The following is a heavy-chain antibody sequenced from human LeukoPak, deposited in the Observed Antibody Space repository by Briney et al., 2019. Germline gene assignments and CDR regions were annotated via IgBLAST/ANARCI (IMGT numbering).Heavy chain of an antibody. V-gene: IGHV4-59*01. J-gene: IGHJ4*02. CDR2: IYYSGST. D-gene: IGHD3-3*01. CDR1: GGSISSYY. CDR3: ARTTGFLEWLPYYFDY. Sequence: SETLSLTCTVSGGSISSYYWSWIRQPPGKGLEWIGYIYYSGSTNYNPSLKSRVTISVDTSKNQFSLKLSSVTAADTAVYYCARTTGFLEWLPYYFDYWGQGTLVTVSS.